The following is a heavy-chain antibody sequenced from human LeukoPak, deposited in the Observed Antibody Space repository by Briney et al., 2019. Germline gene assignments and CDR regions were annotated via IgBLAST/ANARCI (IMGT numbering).Heavy chain of an antibody. CDR1: GFTFSSYG. CDR2: ISYDGSNK. CDR3: AKAKQQLVLPTDYYMDV. D-gene: IGHD6-13*01. J-gene: IGHJ6*03. Sequence: GGSLRLSCAASGFTFSSYGMHWVRQAPGKGLEWVAVISYDGSNKYYADSVKGRFTISRDNSKNTLYLQMNSLRAEDTAVYYCAKAKQQLVLPTDYYMDVWGKGTTVTVSS. V-gene: IGHV3-30*18.